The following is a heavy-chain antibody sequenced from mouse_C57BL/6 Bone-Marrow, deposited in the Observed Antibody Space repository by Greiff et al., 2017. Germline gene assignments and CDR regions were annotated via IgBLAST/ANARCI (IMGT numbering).Heavy chain of an antibody. D-gene: IGHD2-10*02. V-gene: IGHV1-81*01. CDR1: GYTFTSYC. J-gene: IGHJ4*01. Sequence: QVQLQQSGAELARPGASVKLSCKASGYTFTSYCISWVKQRPGQGLEWIGEIYPRSGNTYYNEKFKGKDTLTADKSSSTAYMELRSLTSEDSAVYFGARSEYGNHYAIDYWGQGTSVTVSS. CDR2: IYPRSGNT. CDR3: ARSEYGNHYAIDY.